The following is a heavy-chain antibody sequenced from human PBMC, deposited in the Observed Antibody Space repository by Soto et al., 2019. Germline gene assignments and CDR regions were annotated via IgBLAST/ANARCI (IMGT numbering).Heavy chain of an antibody. Sequence: PWETLTLTCTVSGGSVSTSYCSWIRQRPGKGLEWIGCIYYSGSTSYNPSLKSRVTISVDTSKNQFSLKLRSVTAADTAVYYCASDRSSGWDQGYGMDVWGQGTTVTVSS. CDR2: IYYSGST. D-gene: IGHD6-19*01. CDR1: GGSVSTSY. J-gene: IGHJ6*02. CDR3: ASDRSSGWDQGYGMDV. V-gene: IGHV4-59*02.